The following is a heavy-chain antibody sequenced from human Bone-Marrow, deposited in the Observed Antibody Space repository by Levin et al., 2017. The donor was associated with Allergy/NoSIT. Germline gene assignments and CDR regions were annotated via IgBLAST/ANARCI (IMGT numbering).Heavy chain of an antibody. CDR1: GFSFSSYW. D-gene: IGHD2/OR15-2a*01. J-gene: IGHJ4*02. CDR3: AKHVIGARTALDY. CDR2: IKEDGSEE. Sequence: PAGGSLRLSCTASGFSFSSYWMSWVRQAPGKGLEWVGNIKEDGSEEQYVDSVKGRFTFSRDNAKNSLYLQMNSLTAEDTAVYYCAKHVIGARTALDYWGQGTLVTVSS. V-gene: IGHV3-7*01.